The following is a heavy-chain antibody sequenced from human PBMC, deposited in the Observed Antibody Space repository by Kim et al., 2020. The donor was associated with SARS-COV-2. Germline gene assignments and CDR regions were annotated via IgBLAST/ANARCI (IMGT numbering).Heavy chain of an antibody. Sequence: GGSLRLSCAASGFTFSSYSMNWVRQAPGKGLEWVSYISSSSSSTIYYADSVKGRFTISRDNAKNSLYLQMNSLRDEDTAVYYCARDKKNYYDSSGYYRRVYYYYYYGMDVWGQGTTVTVSS. CDR1: GFTFSSYS. D-gene: IGHD3-22*01. V-gene: IGHV3-48*02. CDR2: ISSSSSSTI. CDR3: ARDKKNYYDSSGYYRRVYYYYYYGMDV. J-gene: IGHJ6*02.